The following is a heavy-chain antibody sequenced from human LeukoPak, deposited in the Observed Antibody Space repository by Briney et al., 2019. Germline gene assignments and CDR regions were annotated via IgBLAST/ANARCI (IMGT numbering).Heavy chain of an antibody. V-gene: IGHV3-30-3*01. CDR1: GFTFNSYA. CDR3: ARDNWVDC. J-gene: IGHJ5*01. CDR2: ISYDGSNK. Sequence: PGGSLRLSCAASGFTFNSYAMHWGREAPGKGLEWVAVISYDGSNKYYADSVKGRFTISRDNSKNTLYLQMNSLKVEDTAIYYCARDNWVDCWGQGTLVTVSS.